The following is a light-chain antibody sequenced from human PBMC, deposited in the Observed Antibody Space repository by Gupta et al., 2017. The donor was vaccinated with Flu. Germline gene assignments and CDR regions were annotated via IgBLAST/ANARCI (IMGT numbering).Light chain of an antibody. Sequence: ITCRASHSISRWLDCYQQNPGKAPQLLIHLASTLESGAPSRFSGRGSGTDSTLTIGAVPPADIATYYCQQYVTYWTFGQGPKVE. CDR3: QQYVTYWT. J-gene: IGKJ1*01. CDR1: HSISRW. CDR2: LAS. V-gene: IGKV1-5*03.